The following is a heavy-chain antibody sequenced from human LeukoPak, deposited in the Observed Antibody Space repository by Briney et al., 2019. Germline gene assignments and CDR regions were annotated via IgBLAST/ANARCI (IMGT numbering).Heavy chain of an antibody. Sequence: GGSLRLSCAVSGFIFSTYATTWVRQAPGKGLEWVSVISASGTNTDYAGSVKGRFTISRDNSKNTVSLQMNSLRAEDTAIYYCAKLGVTGATPIDYWGQGTLVTVSS. V-gene: IGHV3-23*01. J-gene: IGHJ4*02. CDR3: AKLGVTGATPIDY. CDR1: GFIFSTYA. D-gene: IGHD7-27*01. CDR2: ISASGTNT.